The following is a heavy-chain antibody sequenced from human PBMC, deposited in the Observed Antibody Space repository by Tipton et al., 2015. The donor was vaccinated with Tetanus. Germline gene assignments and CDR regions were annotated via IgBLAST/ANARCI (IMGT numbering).Heavy chain of an antibody. CDR2: ISAYSGNT. CDR3: ARARWQSGGPYYFDY. J-gene: IGHJ4*02. D-gene: IGHD1-26*01. Sequence: QSGAEVKKPGASVKVSCKASGYSFTNYGFSWVRQAPGQGLEWMGWISAYSGNTKYPQKLQGRVTMTTDTSTSTAYMELRSLRSDDTAVYHCARARWQSGGPYYFDYWGQGIMVTVSS. V-gene: IGHV1-18*01. CDR1: GYSFTNYG.